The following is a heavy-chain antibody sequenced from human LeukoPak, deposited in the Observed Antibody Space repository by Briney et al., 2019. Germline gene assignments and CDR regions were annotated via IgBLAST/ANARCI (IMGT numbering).Heavy chain of an antibody. CDR1: GGTFSSYA. CDR2: IIPIPGIA. Sequence: GASVKVSCKASGGTFSSYAISWVRQAPGQGLEWMGRIIPIPGIANYAQKFQGRVTITADKSTSTAYMELSSLRSEDTAVYYCARDGRENYYDSSGDYWGQGTLVTVSS. CDR3: ARDGRENYYDSSGDY. J-gene: IGHJ4*02. V-gene: IGHV1-69*04. D-gene: IGHD3-22*01.